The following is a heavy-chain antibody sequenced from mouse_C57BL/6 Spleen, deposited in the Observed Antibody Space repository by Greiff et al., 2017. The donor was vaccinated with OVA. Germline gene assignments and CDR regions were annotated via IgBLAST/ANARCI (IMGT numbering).Heavy chain of an antibody. CDR2: IYPGSGST. CDR3: ARKDHYYGSSWFAY. Sequence: QVQLKQPGAELVKPGASVKMSCKASGYTFTSYWITWVKQRPGQGLEWIGDIYPGSGSTNYNEKFKSKATLTVDTSSSTAYMQLSSLTSEDSAVYYCARKDHYYGSSWFAYWGQGTLVTVSA. D-gene: IGHD1-1*01. CDR1: GYTFTSYW. J-gene: IGHJ3*01. V-gene: IGHV1-55*01.